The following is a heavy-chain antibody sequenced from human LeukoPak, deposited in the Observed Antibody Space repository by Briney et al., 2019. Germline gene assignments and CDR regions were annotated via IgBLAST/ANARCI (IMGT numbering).Heavy chain of an antibody. D-gene: IGHD3-9*01. Sequence: ASVKVSCKASGGTFSSYAISWVRQAPGQGLEWMGWISAYNGNTSYAQKLQGRVTMTTDTSTSTAYMELRSLRSDDTAVYYCARDYDILTGTDAFDIWGQGTMVTVSS. V-gene: IGHV1-18*01. CDR1: GGTFSSYA. J-gene: IGHJ3*02. CDR3: ARDYDILTGTDAFDI. CDR2: ISAYNGNT.